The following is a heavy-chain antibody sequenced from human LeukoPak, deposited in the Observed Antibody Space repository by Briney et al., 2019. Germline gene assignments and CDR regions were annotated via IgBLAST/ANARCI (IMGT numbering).Heavy chain of an antibody. CDR2: IYPGDSDT. Sequence: GESLKISCKGSGYSFTSYWIGWVRQMPGKGLEWMGIIYPGDSDTRYSPSFQGQVTTSADKSISTAYLQWSSLKASDTAMYYCARGGYSGSYYLEFYFDYWGQGTLVTVSS. CDR3: ARGGYSGSYYLEFYFDY. CDR1: GYSFTSYW. D-gene: IGHD1-26*01. J-gene: IGHJ4*02. V-gene: IGHV5-51*01.